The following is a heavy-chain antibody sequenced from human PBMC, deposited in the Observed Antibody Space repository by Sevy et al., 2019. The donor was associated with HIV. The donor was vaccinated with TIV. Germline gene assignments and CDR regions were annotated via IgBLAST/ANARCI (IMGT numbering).Heavy chain of an antibody. CDR3: ARYGRIPVAGHTWFDP. J-gene: IGHJ5*02. Sequence: GGSLRLSCSASGFTFIAFGMTWVRQAPGKGLEWVSGISGGGAATAYADPVKGRFTISRDNSKNTLYLQMNSLTAADTAVYYCARYGRIPVAGHTWFDPWGLGTLVTVSS. CDR2: ISGGGAAT. V-gene: IGHV3-23*01. CDR1: GFTFIAFG. D-gene: IGHD6-19*01.